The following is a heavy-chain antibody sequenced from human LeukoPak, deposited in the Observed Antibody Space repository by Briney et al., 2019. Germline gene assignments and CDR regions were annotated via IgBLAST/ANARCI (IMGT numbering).Heavy chain of an antibody. CDR1: GGTFSSYA. Sequence: ASVKVSCKASGGTFSSYAISWVRQAPGQGLEWMGRINPNSGGTNYAQKFQGRVTMTRDTSISTAYMELSRLRSDDTAVYYCARYGYSYGYHIWGQGTMVTVSS. CDR3: ARYGYSYGYHI. J-gene: IGHJ3*02. V-gene: IGHV1-2*06. CDR2: INPNSGGT. D-gene: IGHD5-18*01.